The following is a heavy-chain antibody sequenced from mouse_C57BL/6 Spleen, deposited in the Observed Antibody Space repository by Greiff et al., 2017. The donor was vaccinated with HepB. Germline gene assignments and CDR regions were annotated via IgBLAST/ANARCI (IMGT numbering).Heavy chain of an antibody. CDR2: INSDGGST. Sequence: EVKLVESGGGLVQPGESLKLSCESTEYEFPSHDMSWVRKTPGKRLELVADINSDGGSTYYTDTMERRFIISRDNSSKTLYLQMSSLRSEDTALYYCARDGYDGEYDAMDYWGQGTSVTVSS. V-gene: IGHV5-2*01. CDR1: EYEFPSHD. J-gene: IGHJ4*01. D-gene: IGHD2-2*01. CDR3: ARDGYDGEYDAMDY.